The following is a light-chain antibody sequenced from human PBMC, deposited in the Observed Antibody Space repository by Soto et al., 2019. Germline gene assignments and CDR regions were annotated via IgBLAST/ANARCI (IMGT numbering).Light chain of an antibody. V-gene: IGLV2-14*01. J-gene: IGLJ2*01. Sequence: QSALTQPASVSGSPGQSITISCTGTSSDVGGYNYVSWYQQHPDKAPKLMIYDVSNRLSGVSNRFSGSKSGNTASLTISGLQAEDEADYYCSSYTSSSTLGVFGGGTKLTVL. CDR2: DVS. CDR3: SSYTSSSTLGV. CDR1: SSDVGGYNY.